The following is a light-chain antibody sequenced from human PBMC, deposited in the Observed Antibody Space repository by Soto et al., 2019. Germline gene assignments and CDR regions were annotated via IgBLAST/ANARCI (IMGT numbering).Light chain of an antibody. CDR3: QQSSM. V-gene: IGKV1-39*01. J-gene: IGKJ1*01. Sequence: DIQMTQSPSSLSASVGDRVTITCRASQSIASYLNWYQQKPGKAPKLLIYAASSLQSGVPSRFSGSGSGTDFTLTISSLQPEDFATYFCQQSSMFGQGTKVDIK. CDR2: AAS. CDR1: QSIASY.